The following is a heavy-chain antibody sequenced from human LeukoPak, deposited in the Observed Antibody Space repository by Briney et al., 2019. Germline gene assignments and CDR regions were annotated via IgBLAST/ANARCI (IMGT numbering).Heavy chain of an antibody. V-gene: IGHV1-69*06. J-gene: IGHJ4*02. Sequence: ASVKVSCKASGGTFSSYAISWVRQAPGQGLEWMGGIIPIFGTAIYAQKFQGRVTMTEDTSTDTAYMELSSLRSEDTAVYYCATAPTWIQLWNGVPFDYWGQGTLVTVSS. CDR1: GGTFSSYA. CDR2: IIPIFGTA. D-gene: IGHD5-18*01. CDR3: ATAPTWIQLWNGVPFDY.